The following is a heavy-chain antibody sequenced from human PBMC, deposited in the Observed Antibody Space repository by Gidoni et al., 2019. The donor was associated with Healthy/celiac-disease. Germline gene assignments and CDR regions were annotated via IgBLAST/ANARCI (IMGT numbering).Heavy chain of an antibody. CDR2: IYPGDSDT. D-gene: IGHD1-26*01. J-gene: IGHJ4*02. V-gene: IGHV5-51*01. CDR1: GYSFTSYW. CDR3: ARPRGSYYEPAHYFDY. Sequence: EVQLVQSGAEVKKPGESLKISCKGSGYSFTSYWIGWVRQMPGKGLEWMGIIYPGDSDTRYSPAFQGQVTISADKSISTAYLQWSSLKASDTAMYYCARPRGSYYEPAHYFDYWGQGTLVTVSS.